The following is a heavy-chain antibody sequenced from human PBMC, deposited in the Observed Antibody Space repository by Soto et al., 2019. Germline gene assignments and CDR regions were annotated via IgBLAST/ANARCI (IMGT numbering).Heavy chain of an antibody. J-gene: IGHJ3*02. D-gene: IGHD4-17*01. V-gene: IGHV3-23*04. CDR3: AHPRGYGVFDAYDI. CDR1: GFTFSTYA. CDR2: LTPSGGET. Sequence: EVQLVESGGGLVQPGGSLRLSCVASGFTFSTYAMSWVRQAPGKGLEWVSALTPSGGETYYADSVKGRFTISRDNSMNALYLQMNSLRIEDTALYYCAHPRGYGVFDAYDIWGQGTMVTVSS.